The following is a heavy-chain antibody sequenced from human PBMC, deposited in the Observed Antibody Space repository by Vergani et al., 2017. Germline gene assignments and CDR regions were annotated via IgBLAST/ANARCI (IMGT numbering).Heavy chain of an antibody. Sequence: EVQMVQSGAEVKKPGASLKISCKGSGYSFTNYWIGWVRQMPGKGLEWMGIIFPGDSDTKYSPSFQVQVSISVNKSINTAYLQWSRLRASDTAMYYCARLLGYSGFNFWGQGTLVIVSS. CDR2: IFPGDSDT. J-gene: IGHJ4*02. CDR1: GYSFTNYW. V-gene: IGHV5-51*01. D-gene: IGHD5-12*01. CDR3: ARLLGYSGFNF.